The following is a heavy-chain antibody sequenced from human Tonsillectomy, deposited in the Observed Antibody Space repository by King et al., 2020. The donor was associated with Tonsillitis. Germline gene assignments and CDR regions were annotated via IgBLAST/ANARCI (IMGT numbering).Heavy chain of an antibody. CDR2: ISHDGSNK. CDR3: ARDRYGIGFKYVTALDF. V-gene: IGHV3-30*04. Sequence: QLVQSGGGVVQPGRSLRLSCGVSGFTLSSYAMYWVRQAPGKGLEWMAVISHDGSNKYHADSVKGRFTISRDNSKNTLYLQMNSLRVEDTAVYYCARDRYGIGFKYVTALDFWGQGTMVTVSS. J-gene: IGHJ3*01. D-gene: IGHD6-19*01. CDR1: GFTLSSYA.